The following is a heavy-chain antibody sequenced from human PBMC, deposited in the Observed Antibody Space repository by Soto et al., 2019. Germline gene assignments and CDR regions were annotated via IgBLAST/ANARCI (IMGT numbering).Heavy chain of an antibody. CDR2: IYHSGST. Sequence: QVQLQESGPGLVKPSGTLSLTCAVSGGSISSSNWWSWVRQPPGKGLEWIGEIYHSGSTNYNPSLKSRVTISVDKSKNQFSLKLSSVTAADTAVYYCAREIGYSGYDLRGDYYYGMDVWGQGTTVTVSS. CDR1: GGSISSSNW. V-gene: IGHV4-4*02. D-gene: IGHD5-12*01. CDR3: AREIGYSGYDLRGDYYYGMDV. J-gene: IGHJ6*02.